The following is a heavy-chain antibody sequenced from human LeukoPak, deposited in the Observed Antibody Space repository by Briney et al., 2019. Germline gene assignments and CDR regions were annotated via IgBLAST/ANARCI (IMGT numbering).Heavy chain of an antibody. D-gene: IGHD3-22*01. Sequence: SETLSLTCSVSDDSISSSSHYWGWIRQPPGKGLEWIGSMAYSGSNYYNPSLKSRVTISVDTSKNQFSLKLSSVTAADTAVYYCAREYYYDSSGYWDYYYYMDVWGKGTTVTVSS. V-gene: IGHV4-39*07. CDR3: AREYYYDSSGYWDYYYYMDV. CDR2: MAYSGSN. CDR1: DDSISSSSHY. J-gene: IGHJ6*03.